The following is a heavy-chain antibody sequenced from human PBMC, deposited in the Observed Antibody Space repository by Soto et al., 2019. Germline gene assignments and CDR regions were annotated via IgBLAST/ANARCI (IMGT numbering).Heavy chain of an antibody. CDR3: AKYLTIFGVAPHRAFDY. CDR1: VFTFDNYA. CDR2: ITWNSGSI. J-gene: IGHJ4*02. V-gene: IGHV3-9*01. D-gene: IGHD3-3*01. Sequence: SLRLSCTSSVFTFDNYAMHWVRQAPGKGLEWVSGITWNSGSIAYADSVKGRFTISRDNAKNSLYLQMNSLRDEDTALYYCAKYLTIFGVAPHRAFDYWGQGTLVTVSS.